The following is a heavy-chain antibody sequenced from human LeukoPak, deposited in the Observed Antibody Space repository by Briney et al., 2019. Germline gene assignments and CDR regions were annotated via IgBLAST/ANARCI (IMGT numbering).Heavy chain of an antibody. CDR2: IYTSGST. Sequence: PSETLSLTCTVSGGSISSGSYYWSWIRQPAGKGLEWIGRIYTSGSTNYNPSLKSRVSISIDRSRTQLSLKLSSVTAADTAFYYCSRYDSDTGDFDPWGQGTLVTIFS. V-gene: IGHV4-61*02. D-gene: IGHD3-10*01. CDR3: SRYDSDTGDFDP. J-gene: IGHJ5*02. CDR1: GGSISSGSYY.